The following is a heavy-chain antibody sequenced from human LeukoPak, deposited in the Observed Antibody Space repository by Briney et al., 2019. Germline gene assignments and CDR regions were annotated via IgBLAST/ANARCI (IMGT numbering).Heavy chain of an antibody. Sequence: QPGGSLRLSCAASGFTFSSYAMSWVRQAPGKGLEWVSAISGSGGSTYYADSVKGRFTISGDNSKNTLYLQMNSLRAEDTAVYYCAKMLFDYYDSSGIPYYFDYWGQGTLVTVSS. J-gene: IGHJ4*02. CDR2: ISGSGGST. CDR1: GFTFSSYA. CDR3: AKMLFDYYDSSGIPYYFDY. V-gene: IGHV3-23*01. D-gene: IGHD3-22*01.